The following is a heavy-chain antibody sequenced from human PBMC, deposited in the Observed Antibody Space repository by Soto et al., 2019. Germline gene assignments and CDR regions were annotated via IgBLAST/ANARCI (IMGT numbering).Heavy chain of an antibody. CDR1: GFSFSKYG. CDR2: ISHDGSEK. Sequence: GSLRLSCGASGFSFSKYGMHWVRQAPGEGLEWLSLISHDGSEKWYAESVKGRFTISRDNSKNTLYLQMNSLRGDDTAVYYCARYFRGSGRYFFDYWGQGTLVTVS. D-gene: IGHD6-19*01. V-gene: IGHV3-30*03. CDR3: ARYFRGSGRYFFDY. J-gene: IGHJ4*02.